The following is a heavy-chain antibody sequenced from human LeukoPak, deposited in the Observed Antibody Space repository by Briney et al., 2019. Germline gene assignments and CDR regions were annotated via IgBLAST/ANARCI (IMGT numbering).Heavy chain of an antibody. CDR2: ITSSSSYI. D-gene: IGHD1-26*01. CDR1: GFTFSSYS. Sequence: TGGSLRLSCAASGFTFSSYSMNWVRQAPGKGLEWVSSITSSSSYIYYADSVKGRFTISRDNAKNSLYVQMNSLRAEDTAVYYCARGRRGIVGATDYWGQGTLVTVPS. J-gene: IGHJ4*02. V-gene: IGHV3-21*01. CDR3: ARGRRGIVGATDY.